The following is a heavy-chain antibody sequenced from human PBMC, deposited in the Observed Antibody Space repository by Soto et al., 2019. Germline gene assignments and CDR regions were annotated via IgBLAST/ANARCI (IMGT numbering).Heavy chain of an antibody. Sequence: QVQLVQSGAEVKKPGASVKVSCKASGYTFTSYGISWVRQATGQGLEWMGWISAYNGNTNYAQKLQGRVTMTTDTYTSTAYMELRSLRSDDTAVYYCARDCSGGSFYYWNAFDLWGQGTMVTVSS. CDR1: GYTFTSYG. V-gene: IGHV1-18*01. CDR3: ARDCSGGSFYYWNAFDL. J-gene: IGHJ3*01. CDR2: ISAYNGNT. D-gene: IGHD2-15*01.